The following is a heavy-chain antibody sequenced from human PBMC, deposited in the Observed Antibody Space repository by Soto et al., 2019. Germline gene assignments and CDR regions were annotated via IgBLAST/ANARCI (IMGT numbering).Heavy chain of an antibody. CDR3: ARDPITGTTGPGWFDP. D-gene: IGHD1-7*01. Sequence: NPSETLSLTCAVSGYSISSGYYWGWIRQPPGKGLEWIGSIYHSGSTYYNPSLKSRVTISVDTSKNQFSLKLSSVTAADTAVYYCARDPITGTTGPGWFDPWGQGTLVTVSS. CDR1: GYSISSGYY. V-gene: IGHV4-38-2*02. J-gene: IGHJ5*02. CDR2: IYHSGST.